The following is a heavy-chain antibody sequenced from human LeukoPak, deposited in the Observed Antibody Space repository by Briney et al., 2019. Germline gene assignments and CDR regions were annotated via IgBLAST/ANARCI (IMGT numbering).Heavy chain of an antibody. V-gene: IGHV1-8*01. Sequence: ASVKVSCKASGYTFTSYDINWVRQATGQGLEWMGWMNPNSGNTGYAQKFQGRVTMTRNTPISTAYMELSSLRSEDTAVYYCAREGYYYGSGSYYNGYYYYYMDVWGKGTTVTVSS. D-gene: IGHD3-10*01. CDR2: MNPNSGNT. CDR3: AREGYYYGSGSYYNGYYYYYMDV. CDR1: GYTFTSYD. J-gene: IGHJ6*03.